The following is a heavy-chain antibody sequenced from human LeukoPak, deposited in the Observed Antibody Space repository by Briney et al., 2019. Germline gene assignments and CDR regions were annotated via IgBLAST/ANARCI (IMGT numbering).Heavy chain of an antibody. Sequence: SETLSLTCTVSGVSISSGSYYWSWIRQPAGKGLEWIGRIYTSGSTNYNPSLKSRVTISVDTSKNQFSLKLSSVTAADTAVYYCARGPGGYSYGDFDYWGQGTLVTVSS. CDR3: ARGPGGYSYGDFDY. D-gene: IGHD5-18*01. CDR2: IYTSGST. CDR1: GVSISSGSYY. V-gene: IGHV4-61*02. J-gene: IGHJ4*02.